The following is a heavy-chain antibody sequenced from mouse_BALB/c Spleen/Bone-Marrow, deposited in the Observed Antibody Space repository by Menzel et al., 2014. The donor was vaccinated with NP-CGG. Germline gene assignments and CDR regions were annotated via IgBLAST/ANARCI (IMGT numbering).Heavy chain of an antibody. Sequence: LVESGGSLKLSCAASGFDFSRYWMSWVRQAPGKGLEWIGEINPDSSTINYTPSLKDKFIISRDNAKNTLYLQMSKVRPEDTALYYCARPGTWGYFDYWGQGTTLTASS. CDR1: GFDFSRYW. V-gene: IGHV4-1*02. CDR2: INPDSSTI. CDR3: ARPGTWGYFDY. J-gene: IGHJ2*01. D-gene: IGHD4-1*01.